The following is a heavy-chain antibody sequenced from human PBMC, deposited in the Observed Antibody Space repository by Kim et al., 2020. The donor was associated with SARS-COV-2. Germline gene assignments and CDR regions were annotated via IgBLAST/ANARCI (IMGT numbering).Heavy chain of an antibody. CDR2: TYYRSKWYN. CDR3: ARSHYYDSSGYYYPLDY. V-gene: IGHV6-1*01. Sequence: SQTLSLTCAISGDSVSSNSAAWNWIRQSPSRGLEWLGRTYYRSKWYNDYAVSVKSRITINPDTSKNQFSLQLNSVTPEDTAVYYCARSHYYDSSGYYYPLDYWGQGTLVTVSS. D-gene: IGHD3-22*01. CDR1: GDSVSSNSAA. J-gene: IGHJ4*02.